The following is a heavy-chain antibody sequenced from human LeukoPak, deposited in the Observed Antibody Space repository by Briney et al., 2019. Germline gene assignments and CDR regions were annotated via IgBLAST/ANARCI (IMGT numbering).Heavy chain of an antibody. V-gene: IGHV1-8*02. CDR3: ARPLKRGYSYGYFGY. CDR2: MNPNSGNT. Sequence: GASVEVSCKASGYTFTSYGINWVRLATGQGLEWMGWMNPNSGNTGYAQKFQGRVTMTRNTSISTAYMELSSLRSEDTAVYYCARPLKRGYSYGYFGYWGQGTLVTVSS. J-gene: IGHJ4*02. D-gene: IGHD5-18*01. CDR1: GYTFTSYG.